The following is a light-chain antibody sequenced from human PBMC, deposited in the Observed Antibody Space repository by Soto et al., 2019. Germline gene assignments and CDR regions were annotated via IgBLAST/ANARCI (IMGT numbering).Light chain of an antibody. J-gene: IGKJ4*01. CDR3: QQYNTCLT. Sequence: DIKFTQTPPTLSPSVGNRATIIWRASHRLIKWWAWYQQKPGKDPKLLIYEASTLQSGVPSRFSGSGSGTEFTLTISSLQPDDSATYYCQQYNTCLTFGGGTKV. CDR1: HRLIKW. V-gene: IGKV1-5*03. CDR2: EAS.